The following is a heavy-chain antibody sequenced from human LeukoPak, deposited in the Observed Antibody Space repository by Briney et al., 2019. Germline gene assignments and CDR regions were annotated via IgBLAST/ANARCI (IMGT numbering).Heavy chain of an antibody. Sequence: GGSLRLSCAASGFRFSSYAMHWVRQVPGKGLEWVALISHDGGNIHYADSVKGQFTIPRDNSKNTLFLQMDSLRGEDTAVYYCAKSDCESAGCKLLAYWGQGTLVTVSS. V-gene: IGHV3-30-3*02. J-gene: IGHJ4*02. D-gene: IGHD2-2*01. CDR3: AKSDCESAGCKLLAY. CDR1: GFRFSSYA. CDR2: ISHDGGNI.